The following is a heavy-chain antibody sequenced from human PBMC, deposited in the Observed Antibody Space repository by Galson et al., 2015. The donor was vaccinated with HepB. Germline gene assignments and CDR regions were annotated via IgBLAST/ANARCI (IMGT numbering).Heavy chain of an antibody. CDR2: LYWDDDK. V-gene: IGHV2-5*02. D-gene: IGHD3-22*01. Sequence: PALVKPTQTLTLTCTFSGFSLSSSGVGVAWIRQPPGKALEWLAVLYWDDDKRYSPSLASRLTVTKDTSKNQVVLTMSNMDPVDTATYYCARIRYYYDTSGHRAFHLDYWGQGILVTVSS. CDR3: ARIRYYYDTSGHRAFHLDY. CDR1: GFSLSSSGVG. J-gene: IGHJ4*02.